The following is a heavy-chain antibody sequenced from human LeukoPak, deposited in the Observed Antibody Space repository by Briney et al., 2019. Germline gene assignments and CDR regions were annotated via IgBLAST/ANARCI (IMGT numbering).Heavy chain of an antibody. V-gene: IGHV1-2*02. CDR1: GYTFTGYY. CDR3: ARDRAVAGTSNY. J-gene: IGHJ4*02. D-gene: IGHD6-19*01. CDR2: INPNSGGT. Sequence: ASVKVSCKASGYTFTGYYMHWVRQAPGQGLEWMGWINPNSGGTNYAQKFQGRVTMTRDTSINTAYMELSRLRSDDTAVYYCARDRAVAGTSNYWGQGTLVTVSS.